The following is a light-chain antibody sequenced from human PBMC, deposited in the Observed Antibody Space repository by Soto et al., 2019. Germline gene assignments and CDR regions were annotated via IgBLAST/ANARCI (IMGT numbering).Light chain of an antibody. J-gene: IGKJ4*01. CDR3: QQRSDWPST. CDR2: DAS. V-gene: IGKV3-11*01. Sequence: EIVLTQSPATLSLSPGDRATLSCRASQSVGSYFGWYQQSPGQAPRLLIYDASNRSTGIPARFSGSWSGTDFPLNISSLEPEEFAVYYCQQRSDWPSTFCGGTKVEIK. CDR1: QSVGSY.